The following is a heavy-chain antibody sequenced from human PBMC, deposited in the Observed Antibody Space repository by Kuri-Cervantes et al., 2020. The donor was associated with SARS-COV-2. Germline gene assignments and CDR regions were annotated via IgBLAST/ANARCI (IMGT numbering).Heavy chain of an antibody. V-gene: IGHV3-74*01. CDR2: INSDGSST. J-gene: IGHJ4*02. CDR3: ATQGTIYYYDTL. CDR1: GFTFSSYW. D-gene: IGHD3-22*01. Sequence: GESLKISCAASGFTFSSYWMHWARQAPGKGLVWVSRINSDGSSTSYADSVKGRFTISRGNAKNTLYLQMNSLRAEDTAVYYCATQGTIYYYDTLWGQGTLVTVSS.